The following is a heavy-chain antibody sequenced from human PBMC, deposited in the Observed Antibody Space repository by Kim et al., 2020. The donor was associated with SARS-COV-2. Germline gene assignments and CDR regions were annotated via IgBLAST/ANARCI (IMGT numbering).Heavy chain of an antibody. J-gene: IGHJ4*02. Sequence: NNAQKFQGRVTITADESTSTAYMELSSLRSEDTAVYYCASGPPQLLVLDYWGQGTLVTVSS. CDR3: ASGPPQLLVLDY. V-gene: IGHV1-69*01. D-gene: IGHD6-13*01.